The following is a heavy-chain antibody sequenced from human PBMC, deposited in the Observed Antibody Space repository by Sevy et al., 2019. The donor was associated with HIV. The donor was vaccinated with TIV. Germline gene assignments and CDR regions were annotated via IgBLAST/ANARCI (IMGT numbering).Heavy chain of an antibody. CDR1: GYDFKNYW. CDR2: VFPGDSDT. CDR3: ARHPYCGGDCFIDS. D-gene: IGHD2-21*02. Sequence: GESLKISCQASGYDFKNYWIGWVRHVPGGGLEWMGIVFPGDSDTRYSPSFEGQVTISADKSKTTAYLHWNSLKASDRGIFYCARHPYCGGDCFIDSWGQGTMVTVSS. V-gene: IGHV5-51*01. J-gene: IGHJ4*02.